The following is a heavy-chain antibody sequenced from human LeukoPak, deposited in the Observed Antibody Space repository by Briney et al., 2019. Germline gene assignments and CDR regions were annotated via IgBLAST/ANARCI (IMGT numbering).Heavy chain of an antibody. CDR1: GYTFTSYG. D-gene: IGHD3-22*01. CDR3: AGTFPYYYDSSGYYGHDAFDI. V-gene: IGHV1-69*13. Sequence: SVKVSCKASGYTFTSYGISWVRQAPGQGLEWVGGIIPIFGTANYAQKFQGRVTITADESTSTAYMELSSLRSEDTAVYYCAGTFPYYYDSSGYYGHDAFDIWGQGTMVTVSS. CDR2: IIPIFGTA. J-gene: IGHJ3*02.